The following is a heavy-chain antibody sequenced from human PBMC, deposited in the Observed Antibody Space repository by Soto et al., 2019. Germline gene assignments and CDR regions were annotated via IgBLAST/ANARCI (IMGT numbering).Heavy chain of an antibody. J-gene: IGHJ4*02. CDR1: GYTCTGHY. CDR3: GRGRSGQIVVFY. D-gene: IGHD5-12*01. Sequence: GASVKGSCKASGYTCTGHYSHWVRQAPEQGPEWMGEIGPESGATRYAQKFQGRVTMTRDMSITTVYMELNNLSPDDTAVYYCGRGRSGQIVVFYWGQGTPVTVSS. CDR2: IGPESGAT. V-gene: IGHV1-2*02.